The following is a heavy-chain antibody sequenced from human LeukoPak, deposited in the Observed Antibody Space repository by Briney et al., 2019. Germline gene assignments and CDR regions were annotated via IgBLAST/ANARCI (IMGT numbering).Heavy chain of an antibody. CDR1: GGSISTYY. J-gene: IGHJ4*02. Sequence: PSETLSLTCTVSGGSISTYYWSWIRQPPGKGLEWIGYIYYSGSANYNPSLKSRVTISVDTSKDQFSLKLSSVTAADTAVYYCARSYGSGNYFDYWGQGTLVTVSS. CDR2: IYYSGSA. V-gene: IGHV4-59*01. D-gene: IGHD3-10*01. CDR3: ARSYGSGNYFDY.